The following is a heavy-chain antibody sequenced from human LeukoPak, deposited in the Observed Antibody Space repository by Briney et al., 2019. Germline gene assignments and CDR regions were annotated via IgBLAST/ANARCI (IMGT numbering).Heavy chain of an antibody. CDR3: AKLVGAIPSDY. V-gene: IGHV3-30*02. J-gene: IGHJ4*02. CDR1: GFTFSSYG. Sequence: GGSLRLSCAASGFTFSSYGMHWVRQAPGKGLEWVSFIRYDGTKIYYADSVKGRFTISRDNSKNTLYLQLSSPRAEDTAVYYCAKLVGAIPSDYWGWGTRVTVSS. CDR2: IRYDGTKI. D-gene: IGHD1-26*01.